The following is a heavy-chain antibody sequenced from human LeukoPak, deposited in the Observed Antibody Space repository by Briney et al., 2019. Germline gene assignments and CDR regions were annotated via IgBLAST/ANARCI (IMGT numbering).Heavy chain of an antibody. Sequence: GGSLRLSCAASAFTFSSYAMSWVRQAPGKGLQWVSAISGSGGSTYYADSVKGRFTIPRDNAKTSLYLQMNSLRAEDTAVYYCAKDTRSRSSGWLYYFDYRGQGTLVTVSS. CDR2: ISGSGGST. V-gene: IGHV3-23*01. CDR1: AFTFSSYA. J-gene: IGHJ4*02. CDR3: AKDTRSRSSGWLYYFDY. D-gene: IGHD6-19*01.